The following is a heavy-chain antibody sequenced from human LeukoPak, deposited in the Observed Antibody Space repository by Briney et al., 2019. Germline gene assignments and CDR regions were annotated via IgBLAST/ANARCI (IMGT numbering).Heavy chain of an antibody. D-gene: IGHD6-19*01. J-gene: IGHJ4*02. V-gene: IGHV1-3*01. CDR2: INAGNGNT. CDR1: GYTFTSYA. CDR3: ARSYSSGCFDY. Sequence: ASVKVSCKASGYTFTSYAMHWVRQAPGQRLEWMGWINAGNGNTKYSQKFQGRVTITRVTSASTAYMELSSLRSEDTAVYYCARSYSSGCFDYWGQGTLVTVSS.